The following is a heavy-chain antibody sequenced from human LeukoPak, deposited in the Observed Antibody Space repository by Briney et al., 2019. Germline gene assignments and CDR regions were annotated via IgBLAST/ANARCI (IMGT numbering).Heavy chain of an antibody. D-gene: IGHD3-22*01. Sequence: PSQTLSLTCTVSGGSISSGDYNWSWIRQPPGKGLEWIGYIYYSGSTYYNPSLKSRVTISVDTSKNQFSLKLSSVTAADTAVYYCASSSGPSFFDYWGQGTLVTVSS. CDR2: IYYSGST. V-gene: IGHV4-30-4*01. CDR1: GGSISSGDYN. J-gene: IGHJ4*02. CDR3: ASSSGPSFFDY.